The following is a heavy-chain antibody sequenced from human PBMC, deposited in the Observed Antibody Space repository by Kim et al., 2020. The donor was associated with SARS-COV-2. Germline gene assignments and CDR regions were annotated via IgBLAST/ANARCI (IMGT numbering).Heavy chain of an antibody. CDR3: ARDGIVVVATTLDY. Sequence: AQKLQGRVTMTTDTSTSTAYMELRSLRSDDTAVYYCARDGIVVVATTLDYWGQGTLVTVSS. D-gene: IGHD2-15*01. V-gene: IGHV1-18*01. J-gene: IGHJ4*02.